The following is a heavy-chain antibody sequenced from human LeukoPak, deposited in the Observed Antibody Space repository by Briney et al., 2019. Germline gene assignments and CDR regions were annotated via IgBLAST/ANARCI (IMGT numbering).Heavy chain of an antibody. V-gene: IGHV3-30*18. CDR2: ISYDGSNK. CDR1: GFTFSSYG. CDR3: AKDRPGDYYDSSGLDY. Sequence: GGSLRLSCATSGFTFSSYGMHWVRQAPGKGLEWVAVISYDGSNKYYADSVKGRFTISRDNSKNTLYLQMNSLRAEDTAVYYCAKDRPGDYYDSSGLDYWGQGTLVTVSS. J-gene: IGHJ4*02. D-gene: IGHD3-22*01.